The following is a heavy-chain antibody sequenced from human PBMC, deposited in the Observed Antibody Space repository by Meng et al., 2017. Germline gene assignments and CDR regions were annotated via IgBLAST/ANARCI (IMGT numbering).Heavy chain of an antibody. CDR3: AREGYKVGATNY. V-gene: IGHV4-34*01. CDR1: GGSFSGYY. CDR2: INHSGST. Sequence: QVQLEQWGAGLLKPSETLSLTCAVYGGSFSGYYWSWIRQPPGKGLEWIGEINHSGSTNYNPSLKSRVTISVDTSKNQFSLKLSSVTAADTAVYYCAREGYKVGATNYWGQGTLVTVSS. D-gene: IGHD1-26*01. J-gene: IGHJ4*02.